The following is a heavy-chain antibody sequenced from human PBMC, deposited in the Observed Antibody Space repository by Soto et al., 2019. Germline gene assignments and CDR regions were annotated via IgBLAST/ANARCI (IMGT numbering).Heavy chain of an antibody. Sequence: GSLRLSCASSGFTFNIYSMNWVRQAPGKGLEWVSYITSDSNTIHYADSVKGRFTISRDNAKNSLYLQMSSLRAEDTAVYYCARGVTYAFDFWGQGTVVTVSS. D-gene: IGHD2-21*02. CDR1: GFTFNIYS. CDR3: ARGVTYAFDF. J-gene: IGHJ3*01. CDR2: ITSDSNTI. V-gene: IGHV3-48*01.